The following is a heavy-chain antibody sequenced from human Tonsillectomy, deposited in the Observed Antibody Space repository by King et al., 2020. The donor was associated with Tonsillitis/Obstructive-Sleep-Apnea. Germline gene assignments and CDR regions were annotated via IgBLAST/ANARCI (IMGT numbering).Heavy chain of an antibody. CDR2: IYPGDSDT. D-gene: IGHD2-2*01. Sequence: VQLEQSGAEVKKAGESLKISCQGSGYSFTSYWIGWVRQIPGKGLEWMGLIYPGDSDTRYSPSFQGQVTISADKSIRTAYLQWSSLKASDTAMYYCARHGRYCSSTSCPSAFDIWGQGTMVTVSS. CDR3: ARHGRYCSSTSCPSAFDI. J-gene: IGHJ3*02. V-gene: IGHV5-51*01. CDR1: GYSFTSYW.